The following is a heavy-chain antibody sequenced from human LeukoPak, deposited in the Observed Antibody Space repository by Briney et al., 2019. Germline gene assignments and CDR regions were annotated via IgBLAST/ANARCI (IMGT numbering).Heavy chain of an antibody. J-gene: IGHJ4*02. V-gene: IGHV4-61*02. CDR2: IYTSGST. D-gene: IGHD2-2*01. CDR1: GGSISSGSYY. Sequence: SETLSLTCTVSGGSISSGSYYWSWIRQPAGKGLEWIGRIYTSGSTNYNPSLKSRVTISVDTSKNQFSLKLSSVTAADTAVYYCARELCSSTSCASNLFDYWGQGTLVTVSS. CDR3: ARELCSSTSCASNLFDY.